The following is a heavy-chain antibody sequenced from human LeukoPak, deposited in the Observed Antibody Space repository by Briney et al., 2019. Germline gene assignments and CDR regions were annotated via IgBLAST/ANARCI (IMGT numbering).Heavy chain of an antibody. Sequence: SQTLTLTCTVSGGSISSGGYYWSWLRQHPGKGLEWIGYIYYSGSTYYNPSLKSRVTISVDTSKNQFSLKLSSVTAADTAVYYCARDGVSIAAAGGDAFDIRGQGTMVTVSS. CDR1: GGSISSGGYY. V-gene: IGHV4-31*03. D-gene: IGHD6-13*01. CDR2: IYYSGST. CDR3: ARDGVSIAAAGGDAFDI. J-gene: IGHJ3*02.